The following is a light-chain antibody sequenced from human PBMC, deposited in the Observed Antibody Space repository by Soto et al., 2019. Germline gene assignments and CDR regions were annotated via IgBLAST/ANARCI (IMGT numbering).Light chain of an antibody. CDR2: HAS. V-gene: IGKV1-9*01. J-gene: IGKJ1*01. Sequence: IQLTQSPSSLPASVGDRVTITCRASQAVSSYLAWYQQKPGMAPKVLIYHASNLQSGVPSRFSGSGSGTEFTLTISSLQPDDFGTYYCQQYNSYVTFAQGTKVDIK. CDR1: QAVSSY. CDR3: QQYNSYVT.